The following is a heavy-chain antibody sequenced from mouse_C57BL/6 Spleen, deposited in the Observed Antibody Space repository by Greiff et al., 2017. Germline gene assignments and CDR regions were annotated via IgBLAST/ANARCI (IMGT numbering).Heavy chain of an antibody. V-gene: IGHV1-82*01. CDR3: ASPYSNYDYAMDY. CDR2: LYPGDGDT. D-gene: IGHD2-5*01. J-gene: IGHJ4*01. CDR1: GYAFSSSW. Sequence: QVQLQQSGPELVKPGASVKISCKASGYAFSSSWMNWVKQRPGKGLEWIGRLYPGDGDTNYNGKFKGKATLTADKSSSTAYMQLSSLTSEDSAVYFCASPYSNYDYAMDYWGQGTSVTVSS.